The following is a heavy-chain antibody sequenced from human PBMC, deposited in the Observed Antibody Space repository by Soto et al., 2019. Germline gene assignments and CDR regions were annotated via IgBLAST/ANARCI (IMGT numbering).Heavy chain of an antibody. V-gene: IGHV1-69*13. Sequence: GASVKVSCKASGGTFSSYAISWVRQAPGQGLEWMGGIIPIFGTANYAQKFQGRVTITADESTSTAYMELSSLRSEDTAVYYCARVAVSSSWDYYGMDVWGQGTTVTVSS. J-gene: IGHJ6*02. CDR1: GGTFSSYA. CDR2: IIPIFGTA. CDR3: ARVAVSSSWDYYGMDV. D-gene: IGHD6-13*01.